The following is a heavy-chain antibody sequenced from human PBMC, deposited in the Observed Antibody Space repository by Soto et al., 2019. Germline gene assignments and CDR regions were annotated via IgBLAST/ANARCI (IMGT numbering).Heavy chain of an antibody. CDR3: ARDRDYSHTDADIDY. CDR2: ISGYNGYT. V-gene: IGHV1-18*01. J-gene: IGHJ4*02. Sequence: QVQLMQSGAEVRRPGTSMRISCTTSGYNFNTYGIIWVRQAPGQGLEWMGWISGYNGYTKYAQNFEDRVTLSTDPCTSTAFLELRNLRSGDTALYFCARDRDYSHTDADIDYWGQGTLVTVSS. D-gene: IGHD3-16*01. CDR1: GYNFNTYG.